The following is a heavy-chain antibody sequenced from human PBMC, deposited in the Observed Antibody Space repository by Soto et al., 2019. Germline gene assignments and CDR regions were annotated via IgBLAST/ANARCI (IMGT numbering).Heavy chain of an antibody. Sequence: GGSLRLSCAASGFTFSSYAMHWVRQAPGKGLEYVSAISSNGGSTYYADSVKGRFTISRDNSKNTLYLQMGSLRAEDMAVYYCARERSSGYGLTDAFDIWGQGTMVTVS. CDR2: ISSNGGST. D-gene: IGHD3-22*01. CDR1: GFTFSSYA. V-gene: IGHV3-64*02. J-gene: IGHJ3*02. CDR3: ARERSSGYGLTDAFDI.